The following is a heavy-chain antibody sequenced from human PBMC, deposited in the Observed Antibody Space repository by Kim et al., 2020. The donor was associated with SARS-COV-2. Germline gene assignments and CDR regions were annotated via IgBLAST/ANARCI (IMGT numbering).Heavy chain of an antibody. Sequence: SETLSLTCTVSVGTISSRTNYWGWIRQPPGKGLEWIGTIHNGGTSYYNSSLKSRATTSVDTSKKQFSLNLSSVTAAATVVYYGGRLGGTTYLYYFDYWG. D-gene: IGHD1-1*01. J-gene: IGHJ4*01. CDR3: GRLGGTTYLYYFDY. CDR1: VGTISSRTNY. V-gene: IGHV4-39*01. CDR2: IHNGGTS.